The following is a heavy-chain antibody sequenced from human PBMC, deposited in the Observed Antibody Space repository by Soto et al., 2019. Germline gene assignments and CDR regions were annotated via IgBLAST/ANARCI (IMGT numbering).Heavy chain of an antibody. CDR3: AMQPTTGDTDVWFDP. D-gene: IGHD2-21*01. Sequence: QLQLLESCPGLVKTSETLSLTCNVSGGSISTSRSYWAWLRQPPGKGLAWLANILYSGSTSYNPSLASRLIRPADTSNNVFSRKWRSVTAADTAVYYCAMQPTTGDTDVWFDPRGQGTLVTVSS. CDR1: GGSISTSRSY. J-gene: IGHJ5*02. CDR2: ILYSGST. V-gene: IGHV4-39*01.